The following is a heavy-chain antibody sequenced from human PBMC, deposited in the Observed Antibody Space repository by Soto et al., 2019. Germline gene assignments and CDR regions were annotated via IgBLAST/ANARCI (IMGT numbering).Heavy chain of an antibody. CDR2: IYYSGST. V-gene: IGHV4-59*12. CDR3: ARLLRIQLWYFDS. CDR1: GGSISSYY. J-gene: IGHJ4*02. Sequence: PSETLSLTCTVSGGSISSYYWSWIRQPPGKGLEWIGYIYYSGSTNYNPSLKSRITISVDTSKNQFSLKLSSVTAADTAVYYCARLLRIQLWYFDSWGQGTLVTVSS. D-gene: IGHD5-18*01.